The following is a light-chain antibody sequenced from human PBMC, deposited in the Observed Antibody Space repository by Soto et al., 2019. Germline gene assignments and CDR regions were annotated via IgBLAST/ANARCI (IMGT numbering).Light chain of an antibody. J-gene: IGLJ2*01. CDR3: ASYASTNTVL. Sequence: QSALTQPASVSGSPGQSITISCTGTSSDIGGYNYVSWYQQHPGKAPKLMIYDVSDRPSGASNRFSGSKSGNTASLTLSGLQAEDEADYYCASYASTNTVLFGGGTQLTVL. CDR1: SSDIGGYNY. CDR2: DVS. V-gene: IGLV2-14*03.